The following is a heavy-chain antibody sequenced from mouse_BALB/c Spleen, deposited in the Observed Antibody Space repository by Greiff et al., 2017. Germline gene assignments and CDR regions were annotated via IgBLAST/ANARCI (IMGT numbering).Heavy chain of an antibody. J-gene: IGHJ2*01. CDR2: ISSGSSTI. CDR1: GFTFSSFG. Sequence: EVQVVESGGGLVQPGGSRKLSCAASGFTFSSFGMHWVRQAPEKGLEWVAYISSGSSTIYYADTVKGRFTISRDNPKNTLFLQMTSLRSEDTAMYYCARSRGFDYWGQGTTRTVSS. CDR3: ARSRGFDY. V-gene: IGHV5-17*02. D-gene: IGHD3-3*01.